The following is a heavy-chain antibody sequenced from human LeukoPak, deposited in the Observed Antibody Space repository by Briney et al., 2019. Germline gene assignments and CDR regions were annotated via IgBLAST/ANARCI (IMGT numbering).Heavy chain of an antibody. J-gene: IGHJ4*02. CDR1: GFTFDDYA. CDR2: ISWNSGSI. CDR3: PKGVWL. V-gene: IGHV3-9*01. D-gene: IGHD6-19*01. Sequence: GGSLRLSCAASGFTFDDYAMRWVRQAPGKGLGWVSGISWNSGSIGYADSVGGRFTIQTDNAKNSLYLQRDSERAEDSTFYDCPKGVWLGGQGTLVTVSS.